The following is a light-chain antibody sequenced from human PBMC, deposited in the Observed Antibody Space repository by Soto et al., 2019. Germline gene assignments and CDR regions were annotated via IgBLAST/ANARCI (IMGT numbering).Light chain of an antibody. CDR3: QQSYSTPWT. Sequence: DIQMTQSPSSLSASVGDRVTITCRASQSISIYLNWYQQKPGKAPKLLIYAESSLQSGVPSRFSSGGSGTDFTLTISSQHPEDFANYYCQQSYSTPWTFGQGTKVEIK. CDR1: QSISIY. V-gene: IGKV1-39*01. J-gene: IGKJ1*01. CDR2: AES.